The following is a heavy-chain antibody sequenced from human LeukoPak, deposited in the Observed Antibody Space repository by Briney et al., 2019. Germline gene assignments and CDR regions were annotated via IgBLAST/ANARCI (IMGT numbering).Heavy chain of an antibody. V-gene: IGHV3-7*03. Sequence: GGSLRLSCAASGFALSSHWMTWARQAPGKGLEWVASINHNGNVNYYVDSVKGRFTISRDNAKNSLYLQMSNLRAEDTAVYFCARGGGLDVWGQGATVTVSS. CDR2: INHNGNVN. J-gene: IGHJ6*02. CDR3: ARGGGLDV. CDR1: GFALSSHW. D-gene: IGHD3-16*01.